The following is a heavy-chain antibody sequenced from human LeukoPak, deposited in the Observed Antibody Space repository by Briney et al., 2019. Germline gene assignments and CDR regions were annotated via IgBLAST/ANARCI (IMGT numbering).Heavy chain of an antibody. D-gene: IGHD3-3*01. J-gene: IGHJ4*02. CDR3: ARRISYYDFWSGYSDY. CDR1: GFTFSSYS. Sequence: GGSLRLSCAASGFTFSSYSMNWVRQAPGKGLEWVSSISSSGSYIYYADSVKGRFTISRDNAKNSLYLQMNSLRAEDAAVYYCARRISYYDFWSGYSDYWGQGTLVTVSS. V-gene: IGHV3-21*01. CDR2: ISSSGSYI.